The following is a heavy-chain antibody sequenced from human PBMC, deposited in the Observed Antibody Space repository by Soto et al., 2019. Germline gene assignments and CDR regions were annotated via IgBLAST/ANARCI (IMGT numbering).Heavy chain of an antibody. V-gene: IGHV1-18*01. CDR1: GYTFTNYG. CDR2: VSAYNGER. CDR3: SRGTSIPASGDY. Sequence: ASVKVSCKASGYTFTNYGTNWVRQAPGQGLEWLGWVSAYNGERRYAQRVQARVIMTTDTSTTTAYMELRSLRSDDTAVYYCSRGTSIPASGDYWGQGTLVTVSS. J-gene: IGHJ4*01. D-gene: IGHD6-6*01.